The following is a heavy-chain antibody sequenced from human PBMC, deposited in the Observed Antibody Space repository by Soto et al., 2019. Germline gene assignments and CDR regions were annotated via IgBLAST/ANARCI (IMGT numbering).Heavy chain of an antibody. CDR3: ARDDSGYHYFDY. V-gene: IGHV4-31*03. CDR1: GGSISSGGYY. D-gene: IGHD5-12*01. CDR2: IYYSGST. J-gene: IGHJ4*02. Sequence: QVQLQESGPGLVKPSQTLSLTCTVSGGSISSGGYYWSWIRQHPGKGLEWIGYIYYSGSTYYNPSLKSRVTISVDPSKNQFSLKLSSVTAADTAVYYCARDDSGYHYFDYWGQGTLVTVSS.